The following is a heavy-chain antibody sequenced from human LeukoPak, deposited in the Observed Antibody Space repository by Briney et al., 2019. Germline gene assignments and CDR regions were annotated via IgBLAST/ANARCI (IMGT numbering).Heavy chain of an antibody. V-gene: IGHV3-48*01. CDR3: ARDRRLSYFDY. D-gene: IGHD6-19*01. Sequence: GGSLRLSCAASGFTFSSYSMNWVRQAPGKGLEWVSYISSSSSTIYYADSVKGRFTISRDNAKNSLYLQMNSLRAEDTAVYYCARDRRLSYFDYWGQGTLVTVSS. CDR2: ISSSSSTI. CDR1: GFTFSSYS. J-gene: IGHJ4*02.